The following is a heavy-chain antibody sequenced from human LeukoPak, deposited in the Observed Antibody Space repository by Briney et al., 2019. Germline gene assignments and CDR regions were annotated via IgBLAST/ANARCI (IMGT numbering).Heavy chain of an antibody. V-gene: IGHV4-34*01. D-gene: IGHD2-2*01. CDR3: ARCRVVPAAKWGNYYYYMDV. Sequence: PSETLSLTCAVYGGSFSGYYWSWIRQPPGKGLEWIGEINHSGSTNYNPSLKSRVTISVDTSKNQFSLKLSSVTAADTAVYYCARCRVVPAAKWGNYYYYMDVWGKGTTVTVSS. CDR2: INHSGST. CDR1: GGSFSGYY. J-gene: IGHJ6*03.